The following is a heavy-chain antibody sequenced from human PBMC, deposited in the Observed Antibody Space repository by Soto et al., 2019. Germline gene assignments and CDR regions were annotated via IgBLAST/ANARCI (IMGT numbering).Heavy chain of an antibody. J-gene: IGHJ5*02. CDR3: ARLRIATNNYKWFDP. CDR1: GAALNSGNYY. D-gene: IGHD2-21*01. V-gene: IGHV4-31*03. CDR2: IYVTGAV. Sequence: PSETLSLTCSVSGAALNSGNYYWSWIRQGPGKGLEWIGHIYVTGAVDYNPSLRDRITISQDTSERQFSLNLRLVTAAATAVYYCARLRIATNNYKWFDPWGQGTLVTVSS.